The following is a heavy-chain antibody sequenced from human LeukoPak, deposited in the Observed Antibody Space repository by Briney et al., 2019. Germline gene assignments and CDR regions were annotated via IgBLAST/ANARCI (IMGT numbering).Heavy chain of an antibody. J-gene: IGHJ4*02. V-gene: IGHV3-33*08. CDR3: ARDSPAYNWNYGIFDC. D-gene: IGHD1-7*01. CDR2: IWYDGSNK. Sequence: GGSVRLSCAASGFTFSSYGMHWARQAPGKGLEWVAIIWYDGSNKYYADSVKGRFTISRDNSKNTLYLQLNSLRVEDTAVYYCARDSPAYNWNYGIFDCWGQG. CDR1: GFTFSSYG.